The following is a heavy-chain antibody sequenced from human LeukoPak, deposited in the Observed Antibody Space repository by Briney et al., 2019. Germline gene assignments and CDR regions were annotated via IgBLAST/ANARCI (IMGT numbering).Heavy chain of an antibody. D-gene: IGHD2-21*02. CDR3: ARDHNYFGSDRYYDAFDI. V-gene: IGHV3-7*01. J-gene: IGHJ3*02. Sequence: PGGSLRLSCAASGFTFSSYAMHWVRQAPGKGLEWVANIRGDGSRLYYVDSVKGRFTISRDNAKNSLYLQMSNLRAEDTSVYYCARDHNYFGSDRYYDAFDIWGQGTMVTVSS. CDR1: GFTFSSYA. CDR2: IRGDGSRL.